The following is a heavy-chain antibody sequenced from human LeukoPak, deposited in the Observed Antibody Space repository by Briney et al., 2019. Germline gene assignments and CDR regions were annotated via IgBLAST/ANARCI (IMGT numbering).Heavy chain of an antibody. D-gene: IGHD6-13*01. CDR3: ARAKWSGWYGY. V-gene: IGHV1-2*02. J-gene: IGHJ4*02. Sequence: ASVRVSCKASGYTFTGYYMHWVRQALGQGLEWMGWINPNSGGTNYAQKFRGRVTMTRDTSISTAYMELSRLRSDDTAVYYCARAKWSGWYGYWGQGTLVTVSS. CDR2: INPNSGGT. CDR1: GYTFTGYY.